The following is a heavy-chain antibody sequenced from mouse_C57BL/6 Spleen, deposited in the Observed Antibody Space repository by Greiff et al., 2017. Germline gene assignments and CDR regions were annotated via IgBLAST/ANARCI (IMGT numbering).Heavy chain of an antibody. CDR1: GYTFTSYG. V-gene: IGHV1-81*01. CDR2: IYPRSGNT. D-gene: IGHD1-1*01. J-gene: IGHJ2*01. CDR3: AGGTTVLVKAY. Sequence: VQLQQSGAELARPGASVKLSCKASGYTFTSYGISWVKQRTGQGLEWIGEIYPRSGNTYYNEKFKGKATLTADKSSSTAYMELRSLTSEDSAVYFCAGGTTVLVKAYGGQGTTLTVSS.